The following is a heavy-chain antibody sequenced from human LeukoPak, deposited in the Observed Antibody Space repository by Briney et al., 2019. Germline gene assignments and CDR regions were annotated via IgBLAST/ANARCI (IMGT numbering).Heavy chain of an antibody. CDR3: ARVAGGSGWLPFDF. Sequence: NPSQTLSLTCTVSGGSISSGGHYWSWIRQHPGKGLEWIGNIYYSGSTYYNPSLKSRLTISVDTSKNQFSLKLNSVTAADTAVYYCARVAGGSGWLPFDFWGQGTLVTVSS. J-gene: IGHJ4*02. V-gene: IGHV4-31*03. CDR1: GGSISSGGHY. D-gene: IGHD6-19*01. CDR2: IYYSGST.